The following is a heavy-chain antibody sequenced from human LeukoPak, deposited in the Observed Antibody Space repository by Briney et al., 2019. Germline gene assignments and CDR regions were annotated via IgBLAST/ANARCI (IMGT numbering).Heavy chain of an antibody. D-gene: IGHD5-18*01. Sequence: GGSLRPSCAASGFTFSSYGMHWVRQAPGKGLEYVSAISSNGGSTYYANSVKGRFTISRDNSKNTLYLQMGSLRAEDMAVYYCARVRGYSYGSSDYWGQGTLVTVSS. CDR1: GFTFSSYG. V-gene: IGHV3-64*01. CDR3: ARVRGYSYGSSDY. CDR2: ISSNGGST. J-gene: IGHJ4*02.